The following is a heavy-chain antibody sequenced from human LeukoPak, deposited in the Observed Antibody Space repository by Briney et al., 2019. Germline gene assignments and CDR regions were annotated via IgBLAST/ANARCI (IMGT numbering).Heavy chain of an antibody. CDR1: GYTLTSYY. CDR3: ARADYCSSTSCYSRWFNP. CDR2: INPSGGST. D-gene: IGHD2-2*01. Sequence: EASVKVSCKASGYTLTSYYMHWVRQAPGQGLEWMGIINPSGGSTSYAQKFQGRVTMTRDMSTSTVYMELSSLRSEDTAVYYCARADYCSSTSCYSRWFNPWGQGTLVTVSS. J-gene: IGHJ5*02. V-gene: IGHV1-46*01.